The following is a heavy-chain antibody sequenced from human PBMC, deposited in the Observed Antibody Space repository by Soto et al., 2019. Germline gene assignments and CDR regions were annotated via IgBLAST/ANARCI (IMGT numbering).Heavy chain of an antibody. D-gene: IGHD5-12*01. J-gene: IGHJ4*02. CDR2: IFPTGAT. CDR1: GDSMNNYY. V-gene: IGHV4-4*08. CDR3: ARQPVAHGLRYFDS. Sequence: PSETLSLTCTVSGDSMNNYYWSWIRQTPGKGLEWIGYIFPTGATEYTPSLKSRITMSVDTSKSQFSLKVTTVTAADTAVYYCARQPVAHGLRYFDSWGQGTLVTVSS.